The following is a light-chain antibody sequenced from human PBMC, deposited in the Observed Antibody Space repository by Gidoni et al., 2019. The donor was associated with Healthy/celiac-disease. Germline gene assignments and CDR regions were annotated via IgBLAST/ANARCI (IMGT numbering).Light chain of an antibody. Sequence: QSVLTHPPSASGTPGQRVTISCSGSRSNIGSNTVNWYQQRPGTAPKLLIYSNNQRPSGVPDRFSGSKSGTSASLAISGLQSEDEADYYCAAWDDSLWVFGGGTKLTVL. CDR1: RSNIGSNT. V-gene: IGLV1-44*01. CDR2: SNN. J-gene: IGLJ3*02. CDR3: AAWDDSLWV.